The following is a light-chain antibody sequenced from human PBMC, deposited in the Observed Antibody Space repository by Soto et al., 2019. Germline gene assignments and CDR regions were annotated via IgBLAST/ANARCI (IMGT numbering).Light chain of an antibody. Sequence: QSALTQPPSASGSPGQSVTISCTGASSDVGGYNYVSWSQQHPGKAPKLMFYEVSKRPSGVPDRFSGSKSGNTASLTVSGLQSEYEDDYYCSSYAGSNNLVFGGGTKVTVL. V-gene: IGLV2-8*01. J-gene: IGLJ3*02. CDR3: SSYAGSNNLV. CDR2: EVS. CDR1: SSDVGGYNY.